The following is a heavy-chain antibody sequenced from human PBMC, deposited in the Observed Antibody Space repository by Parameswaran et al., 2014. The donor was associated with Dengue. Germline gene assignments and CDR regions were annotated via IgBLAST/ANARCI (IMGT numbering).Heavy chain of an antibody. V-gene: IGHV4-34*01. J-gene: IGHJ6*02. D-gene: IGHD3-10*01. Sequence: WIRQPPGKGLEWIGEINHSGSTNYNPSLKSRVTISVDTSKNQFSLKLSSVTAADTAVYYCARKYYYGSGSYYNVPPFPIHYGMDVWGQGTTVTVSS. CDR3: ARKYYYGSGSYYNVPPFPIHYGMDV. CDR2: INHSGST.